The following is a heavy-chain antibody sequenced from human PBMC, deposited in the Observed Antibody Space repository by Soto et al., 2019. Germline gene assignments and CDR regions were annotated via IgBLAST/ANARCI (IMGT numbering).Heavy chain of an antibody. CDR2: IDHSGSA. D-gene: IGHD3-10*01. V-gene: IGHV4-30-4*01. Sequence: QVQLQESGPGLVKPSQTLSLTCTVSAGSIRSGDYYWTWIRQPPGKGLEWIVDIDHSGSAYYNPSLKRRDTISKEPSNNSSSLKMTSGTAADPAFYYCAGERGTFYFDHWGQGTLVTVSS. CDR1: AGSIRSGDYY. J-gene: IGHJ4*02. CDR3: AGERGTFYFDH.